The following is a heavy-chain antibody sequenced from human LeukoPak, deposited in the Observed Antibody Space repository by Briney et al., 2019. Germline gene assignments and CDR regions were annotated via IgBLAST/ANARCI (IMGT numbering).Heavy chain of an antibody. V-gene: IGHV1-46*01. CDR3: ARELGYCSGGSCYTLNNWFDP. CDR1: GYTFTSYY. D-gene: IGHD2-15*01. J-gene: IGHJ5*02. Sequence: ASVKVSCKASGYTFTSYYMHWVRQAPGQGLEWMGIINPSGGSTSYALKFQGRVTMTRDTSTSTVYMELSSLRSEDTAVYYCARELGYCSGGSCYTLNNWFDPWGQGTLVTVSS. CDR2: INPSGGST.